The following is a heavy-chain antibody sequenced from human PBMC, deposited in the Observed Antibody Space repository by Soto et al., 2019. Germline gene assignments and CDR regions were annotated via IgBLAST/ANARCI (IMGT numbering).Heavy chain of an antibody. CDR3: ALGRLRSQREYSYGMDV. J-gene: IGHJ6*02. V-gene: IGHV1-69*01. Sequence: QVQLVQSGAEVKKPGSSVKVSCKASGGTFSSYAISWVRQAPGQGLEWMGGIIPIFGTANYAQKFQGRVTITADESTSTAYMELSSLRSEDTAVYYCALGRLRSQREYSYGMDVWGQGTTVTVSS. CDR2: IIPIFGTA. CDR1: GGTFSSYA. D-gene: IGHD5-12*01.